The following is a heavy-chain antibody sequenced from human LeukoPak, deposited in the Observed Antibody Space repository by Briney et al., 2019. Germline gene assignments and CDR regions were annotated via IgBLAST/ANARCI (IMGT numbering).Heavy chain of an antibody. Sequence: GGSLRLSCAASGFTFSSYAMSWVRQAPGKGLEWVSAISGSGGSTYYADSVKGRFTISRDNSKNTLYLQMNSLRAEDTAVYYCAKGIAYYYDSSGYYYTGHYFDYWGQGTLVTVSS. CDR1: GFTFSSYA. CDR2: ISGSGGST. CDR3: AKGIAYYYDSSGYYYTGHYFDY. J-gene: IGHJ4*02. D-gene: IGHD3-22*01. V-gene: IGHV3-23*01.